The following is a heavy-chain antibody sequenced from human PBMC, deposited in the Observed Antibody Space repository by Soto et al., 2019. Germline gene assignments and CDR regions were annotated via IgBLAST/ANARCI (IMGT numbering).Heavy chain of an antibody. D-gene: IGHD2-2*01. V-gene: IGHV4-30-4*01. CDR3: ARGRQYQLLRFDP. CDR1: GGSISSGDYY. J-gene: IGHJ5*02. CDR2: IYYSGST. Sequence: SETLSLTCTVSGGSISSGDYYWSWIRQPPGKGLEWIGYIYYSGSTYYNPSLKSRVTISVDTSKNQFSLKLSSVTAADTAVYYCARGRQYQLLRFDPWGQGTLVTAPQ.